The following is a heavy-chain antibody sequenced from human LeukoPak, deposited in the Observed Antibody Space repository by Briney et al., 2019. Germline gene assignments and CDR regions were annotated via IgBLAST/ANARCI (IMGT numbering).Heavy chain of an antibody. Sequence: GASVKVSCKASGYTFTSYDINWVRQATGQGLEWMGWMNPNSGNTGYAQKFQGWVTMTRDTSISTAYMELSRLRSDDTAVYYCARGRGDYPHDYWGQGTLVTVSS. CDR3: ARGRGDYPHDY. CDR2: MNPNSGNT. J-gene: IGHJ4*02. CDR1: GYTFTSYD. V-gene: IGHV1-8*01. D-gene: IGHD4-17*01.